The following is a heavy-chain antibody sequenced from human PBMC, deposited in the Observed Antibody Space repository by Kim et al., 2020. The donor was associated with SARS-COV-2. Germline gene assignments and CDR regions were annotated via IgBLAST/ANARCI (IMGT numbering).Heavy chain of an antibody. CDR3: AGGGDYYYYGMDV. J-gene: IGHJ6*02. V-gene: IGHV3-21*01. Sequence: ADSVKGRFTSSRDNAKNSLYLQMNSLRAEDTAVYYCAGGGDYYYYGMDVWGQGTTVTVSS.